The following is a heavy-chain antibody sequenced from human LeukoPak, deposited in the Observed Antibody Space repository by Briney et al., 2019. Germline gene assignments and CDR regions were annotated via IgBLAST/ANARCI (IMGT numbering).Heavy chain of an antibody. CDR3: ARQWLVHGYFDY. CDR1: GGSISSSSYY. V-gene: IGHV4-39*01. Sequence: PSETLSLTCTVSGGSISSSSYYWGWIRQPPGKGLEWIGSIYYSGSTYYNPSLKSRVTISVDTSKNQFSLELSSVTAADTAVYYCARQWLVHGYFDYWGQGTLVTVSS. J-gene: IGHJ4*02. CDR2: IYYSGST. D-gene: IGHD6-19*01.